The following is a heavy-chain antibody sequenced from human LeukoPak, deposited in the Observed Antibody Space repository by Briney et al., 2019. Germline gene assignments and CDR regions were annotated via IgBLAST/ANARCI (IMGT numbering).Heavy chain of an antibody. D-gene: IGHD6-13*01. J-gene: IGHJ4*02. Sequence: SETLSLTCAVYGGSFRGYCWSWIRQPPGKGLEWIGEINHSGGTNYNPSLKSRVAISIDTSKDQFSLKLSSVTAADTAVYYCARESGIEAPGRSLAYWGQGTLVTVSS. V-gene: IGHV4-34*01. CDR2: INHSGGT. CDR3: ARESGIEAPGRSLAY. CDR1: GGSFRGYC.